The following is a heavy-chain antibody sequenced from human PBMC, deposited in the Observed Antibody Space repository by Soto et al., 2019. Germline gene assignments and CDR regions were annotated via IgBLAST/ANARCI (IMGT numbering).Heavy chain of an antibody. Sequence: SHTLSLTCTVSGGSISRSRYYWGWIRQPPGKGLEWIGSIYYSGSTYYNPSLKSRVTISVDTSKNQFSLKLSSVTAADTAVYYYERSLITMLQEADWGQGTLVTVSS. CDR2: IYYSGST. D-gene: IGHD3-10*02. V-gene: IGHV4-39*01. CDR3: ERSLITMLQEAD. J-gene: IGHJ4*02. CDR1: GGSISRSRYY.